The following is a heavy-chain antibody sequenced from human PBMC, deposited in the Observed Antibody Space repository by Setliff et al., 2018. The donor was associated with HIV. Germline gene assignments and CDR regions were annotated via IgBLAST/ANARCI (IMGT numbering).Heavy chain of an antibody. V-gene: IGHV4-59*11. D-gene: IGHD3-22*01. CDR1: GVSITSHY. J-gene: IGHJ4*02. CDR3: ARDSRRTMIIVGFDY. Sequence: SETLSLTCTVSGVSITSHYWSWIRQPPGTGLEWIGSIFYSGSPYYTPSLKSRVTISVDTSKNQFSLKLSSVTAADTAVYYCARDSRRTMIIVGFDYWGQGTLVTVSS. CDR2: IFYSGSP.